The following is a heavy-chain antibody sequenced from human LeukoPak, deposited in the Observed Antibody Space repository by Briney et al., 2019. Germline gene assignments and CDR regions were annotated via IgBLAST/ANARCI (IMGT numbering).Heavy chain of an antibody. CDR1: GFTFSSYG. CDR2: IWYDGSNK. CDR3: AREQNWQDAFDI. Sequence: GGSLRVSCAASGFTFSSYGMHWVRQAPGKGLEWVAVIWYDGSNKYYADSVKGRFTISRDNSKNTLYLQMNSLRAEDTAVYYCAREQNWQDAFDIWGQGTMVTVSS. D-gene: IGHD1-1*01. V-gene: IGHV3-33*01. J-gene: IGHJ3*02.